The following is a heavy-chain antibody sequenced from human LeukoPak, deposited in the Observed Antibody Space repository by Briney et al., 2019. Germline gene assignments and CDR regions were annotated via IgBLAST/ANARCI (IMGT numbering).Heavy chain of an antibody. V-gene: IGHV1-69*13. CDR2: IIPIFGTA. J-gene: IGHJ6*03. CDR3: ARTAVVPAASSPYYYYYYMDV. Sequence: SVKVSCKASVGTFSSYAISWVRQAPGQGLEWMGGIIPIFGTANYAQKFQGRVTITADESTSTAYMELSSLRSEDTAVYYCARTAVVPAASSPYYYYYYMDVWGKGTTVTISS. D-gene: IGHD2-2*01. CDR1: VGTFSSYA.